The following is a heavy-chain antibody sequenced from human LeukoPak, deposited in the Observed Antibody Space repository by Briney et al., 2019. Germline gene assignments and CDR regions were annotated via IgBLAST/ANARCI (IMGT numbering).Heavy chain of an antibody. J-gene: IGHJ6*03. CDR2: ISYDGSNK. CDR1: GFTFSSYA. V-gene: IGHV3-30*04. D-gene: IGHD3-10*01. CDR3: ARDQGSGSGSYWVYYYYYMDV. Sequence: PGGSLRLSCAASGFTFSSYAMHWVRQAPGKGLEWVAVISYDGSNKYYADSVKGRFTISRDNSKNTLYLQMNSLRAEDTAVYYCARDQGSGSGSYWVYYYYYMDVWGKGTTVTVSS.